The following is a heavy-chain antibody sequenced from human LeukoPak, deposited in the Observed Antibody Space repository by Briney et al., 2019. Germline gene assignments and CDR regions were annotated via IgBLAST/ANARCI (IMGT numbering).Heavy chain of an antibody. J-gene: IGHJ4*02. V-gene: IGHV3-33*06. CDR2: MWYDGSNK. CDR1: GFTFSSYG. Sequence: GRSLRLSCAASGFTFSSYGMHWVRQAPGKGLEWVAVMWYDGSNKYYADSVKGRFTISRDNSKNTLYLQMNSLRAEDTAVYYCAKDLHDSWAVGCWGPGTLVTVSS. D-gene: IGHD3-3*01. CDR3: AKDLHDSWAVGC.